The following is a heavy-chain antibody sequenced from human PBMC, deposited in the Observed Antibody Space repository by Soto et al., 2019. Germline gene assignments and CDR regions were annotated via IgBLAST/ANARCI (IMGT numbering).Heavy chain of an antibody. J-gene: IGHJ6*02. V-gene: IGHV5-51*01. D-gene: IGHD6-13*01. Sequence: GESLKISCKGSGYSFTSYWIGWVRQMPGKGLEWMGIIYPGDSDTRYSPSFQGQVTISADKSISTAYLQWSSLKASDTAMYYCARQKYSSSPWSYYYYGMDVWGQGTTVTVSS. CDR1: GYSFTSYW. CDR2: IYPGDSDT. CDR3: ARQKYSSSPWSYYYYGMDV.